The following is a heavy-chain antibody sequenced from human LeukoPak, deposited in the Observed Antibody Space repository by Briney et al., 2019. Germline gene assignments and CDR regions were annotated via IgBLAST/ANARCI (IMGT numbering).Heavy chain of an antibody. V-gene: IGHV1-8*01. D-gene: IGHD3-22*01. CDR3: ARDPHYYDSSGYYYYYYGMDV. Sequence: ASVKVSCKASGYTFTSYDINWVRQATGQGLEWMGWMNPNSGNTGYAQKFQGRVTMTRNTSISTAYMELSSLRSEDTAVYYCARDPHYYDSSGYYYYYYGMDVWGQGTTVTVSS. CDR2: MNPNSGNT. J-gene: IGHJ6*02. CDR1: GYTFTSYD.